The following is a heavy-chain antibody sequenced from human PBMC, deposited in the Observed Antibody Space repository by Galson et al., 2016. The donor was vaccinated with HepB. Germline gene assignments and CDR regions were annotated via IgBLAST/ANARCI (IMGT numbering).Heavy chain of an antibody. CDR3: ATGNSGGWPAFDN. D-gene: IGHD2-15*01. Sequence: SLRLSCAASGFIFSNYGMHWVRQAPGKGLEWVAVIWFDGSQEYYADSVRGRFIISRDNSKDILYLHLASVRAEDTAVYYCATGNSGGWPAFDNWGRGTLVTVSS. CDR2: IWFDGSQE. CDR1: GFIFSNYG. J-gene: IGHJ4*02. V-gene: IGHV3-33*03.